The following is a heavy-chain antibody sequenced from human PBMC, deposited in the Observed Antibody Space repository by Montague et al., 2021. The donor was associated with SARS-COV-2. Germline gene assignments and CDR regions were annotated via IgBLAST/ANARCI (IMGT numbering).Heavy chain of an antibody. J-gene: IGHJ4*02. V-gene: IGHV4-59*08. D-gene: IGHD2-15*01. CDR2: ISDSEST. CDR3: ARHYSATLPAVY. Sequence: SETLSLTCTVSGGSISSFYWSWFPQPPGKGLEWIGYISDSESTNYNPSLTSRVTMSVDTSKNQFSLKVNSVTAADTAVYYCARHYSATLPAVYWGQGTLVTVSS. CDR1: GGSISSFY.